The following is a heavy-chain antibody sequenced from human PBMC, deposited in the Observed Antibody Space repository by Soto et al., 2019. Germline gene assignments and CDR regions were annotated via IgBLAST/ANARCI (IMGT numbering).Heavy chain of an antibody. CDR1: GGSISSGDYY. CDR3: ARAPLNYNWNYVGAFDI. V-gene: IGHV4-30-4*01. CDR2: IYYSGST. D-gene: IGHD1-7*01. J-gene: IGHJ3*02. Sequence: PSETLSLTCTVSGGSISSGDYYWSWIRQPPGKGLEWIGYIYYSGSTYYNPSLKSRVTISVDTSKNQFSLKLSSVTAADTAVYYCARAPLNYNWNYVGAFDIWGQGTMVTVSS.